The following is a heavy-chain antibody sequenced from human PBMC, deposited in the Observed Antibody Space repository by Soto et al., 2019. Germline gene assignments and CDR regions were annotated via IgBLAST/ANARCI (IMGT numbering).Heavy chain of an antibody. CDR2: ISAYNGNT. Sequence: ASVKGACKTSGYRNTVDGGSWGRQAHRQGLEWMGWISAYNGNTNYAQKLQGRVTMTTDTSTSTAYMELRSLRSDDTAVYYCARERLDTYYYGSGPRDWFDPWGQGTLVTVSS. CDR3: ARERLDTYYYGSGPRDWFDP. V-gene: IGHV1-18*01. CDR1: GYRNTVDG. D-gene: IGHD3-10*01. J-gene: IGHJ5*02.